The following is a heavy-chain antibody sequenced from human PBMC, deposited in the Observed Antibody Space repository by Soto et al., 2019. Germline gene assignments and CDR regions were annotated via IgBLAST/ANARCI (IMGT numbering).Heavy chain of an antibody. CDR2: IKNKANSYTT. CDR1: GFTFSAHY. D-gene: IGHD1-26*01. Sequence: EVQLVESGGGLVQPGGSLRLSCAASGFTFSAHYMDWVRQAPGKGLEWVGRIKNKANSYTTEYAASVEGRFTILREDSQNSLYLQMNSLKTEDTAVYYCARVSLVGPSGGRYFDYWGQGSQVALSS. J-gene: IGHJ4*02. CDR3: ARVSLVGPSGGRYFDY. V-gene: IGHV3-72*01.